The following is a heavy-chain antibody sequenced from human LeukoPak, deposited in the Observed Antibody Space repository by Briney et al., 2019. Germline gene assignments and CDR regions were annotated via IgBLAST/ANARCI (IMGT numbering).Heavy chain of an antibody. J-gene: IGHJ4*02. CDR1: GFTVSSND. CDR2: IYSGGST. V-gene: IGHV3-53*01. Sequence: GGSLRLSCAATGFTVSSNDMSWFRQDPGKGLEWVSVIYSGGSTYYADSVKGRFTISRDNSKNTLYLQMNSLRAEDTAVYYCARVYVDTAMDYFDYWGQGTLFTVSS. CDR3: ARVYVDTAMDYFDY. D-gene: IGHD5-18*01.